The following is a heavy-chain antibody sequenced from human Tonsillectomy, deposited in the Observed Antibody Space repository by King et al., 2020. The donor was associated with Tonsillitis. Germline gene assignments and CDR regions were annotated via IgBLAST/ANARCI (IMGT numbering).Heavy chain of an antibody. CDR2: IYYSGST. V-gene: IGHV4-28*03. J-gene: IGHJ6*03. CDR1: GYSISTSHW. Sequence: QLQESGPGLVKPPDTLSLTCAVSGYSISTSHWWGWIRQPPGKGLEWIGYIYYSGSTYYNPSLKSRIPMSVDTSKNQFSLKLSSVTAVDPAVYYCARAEKDQLLPNYYYYYYMDVWGKGTTVTVSS. D-gene: IGHD2-2*01. CDR3: ARAEKDQLLPNYYYYYYMDV.